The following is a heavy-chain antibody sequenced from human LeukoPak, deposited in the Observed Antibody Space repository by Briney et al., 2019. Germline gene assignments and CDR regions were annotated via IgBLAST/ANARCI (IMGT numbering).Heavy chain of an antibody. CDR2: IYYSGST. J-gene: IGHJ4*02. CDR3: AKDTGYRYGLFDY. CDR1: GGSLSSDDYY. D-gene: IGHD5-18*01. V-gene: IGHV4-31*01. Sequence: SETLSLTCTVSGGSLSSDDYYWSWIRQHPGKGLEWIGYIYYSGSTYYNPSLKSPITISIDTSKNQFSLKLSSVTAADTAVYYCAKDTGYRYGLFDYWGQGTLVTVSS.